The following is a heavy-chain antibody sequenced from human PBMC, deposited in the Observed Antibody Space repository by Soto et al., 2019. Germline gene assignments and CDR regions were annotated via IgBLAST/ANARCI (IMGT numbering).Heavy chain of an antibody. V-gene: IGHV4-34*01. D-gene: IGHD1-26*01. J-gene: IGHJ5*02. Sequence: SETLSLTCAVYGGSFSGYYWSWIRQPPGKGLEWIGEINHSGSTNYNPSLKSRVTISVDTSKNQFSLKLSSVTAADTAVYYCARGQGRTRWFDPWGQGTLVTVSS. CDR1: GGSFSGYY. CDR3: ARGQGRTRWFDP. CDR2: INHSGST.